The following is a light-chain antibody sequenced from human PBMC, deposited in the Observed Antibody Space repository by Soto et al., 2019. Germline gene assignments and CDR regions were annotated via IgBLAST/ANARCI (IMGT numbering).Light chain of an antibody. V-gene: IGKV1-39*01. CDR1: QSISGK. Sequence: DLQMTHSPSTLSASVGDTVTITCRTSQSISGKLSWYQQIPGKAPKLLIYAASRLQSGVPSRFSASGSGTEFTLTISSLHPDDFASYYCQQSYSRVTFGQGTKV. J-gene: IGKJ1*01. CDR2: AAS. CDR3: QQSYSRVT.